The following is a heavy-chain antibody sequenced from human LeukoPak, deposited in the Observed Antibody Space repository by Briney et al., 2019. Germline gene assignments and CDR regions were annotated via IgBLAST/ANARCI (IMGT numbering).Heavy chain of an antibody. CDR2: INPNSGGT. D-gene: IGHD6-6*01. V-gene: IGHV1-2*02. CDR1: GYTFTGYY. J-gene: IGHJ5*02. Sequence: ASVNVSCKASGYTFTGYYMHWVRQAPGQGLEWMGWINPNSGGTNYAQKFQGRVTMTRDTSISTAYMELSRLRSDDTAVYYCARGVSSFGWFDPWGQGTLVTVSS. CDR3: ARGVSSFGWFDP.